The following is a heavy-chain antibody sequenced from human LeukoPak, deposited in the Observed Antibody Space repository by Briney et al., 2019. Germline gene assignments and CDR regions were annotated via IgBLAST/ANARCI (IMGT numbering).Heavy chain of an antibody. J-gene: IGHJ4*02. D-gene: IGHD6-13*01. CDR2: IYPGYSDT. Sequence: GESLKISCKGSGYSFATYWIGWVRQMPGKGLELMGIIYPGYSDTRYNPSFQGQVTISADKSISTAYLQWSSLKASDTAIYYCARHTSSWSREDFWGQGTLVTVSS. V-gene: IGHV5-51*01. CDR1: GYSFATYW. CDR3: ARHTSSWSREDF.